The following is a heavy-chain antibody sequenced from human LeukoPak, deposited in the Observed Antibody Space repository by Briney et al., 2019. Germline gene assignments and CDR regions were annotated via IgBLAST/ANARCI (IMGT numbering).Heavy chain of an antibody. J-gene: IGHJ4*02. CDR2: IFHSGST. Sequence: PSETLSLTCAVSGYSISSDYYWGWIRQPPGKGLEWIGSIFHSGSTYYNPSLKSRVTISVDTSKNQFSLKLSSVTAADTAVYYCARGQVDYYDSSGYSYYFDYWGQGTLVTVSS. CDR3: ARGQVDYYDSSGYSYYFDY. D-gene: IGHD3-22*01. V-gene: IGHV4-38-2*01. CDR1: GYSISSDYY.